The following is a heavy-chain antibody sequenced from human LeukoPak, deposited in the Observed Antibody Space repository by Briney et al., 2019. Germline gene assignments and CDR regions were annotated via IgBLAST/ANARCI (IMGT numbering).Heavy chain of an antibody. Sequence: SETLSLTCTVSGGSISSHYWSWIRQPPGKGLEWIGYIYYSGSTNYNPSLKSRVTISVDTSKNQFSLKLSSVTAADTAVYYCARVKQYYDFWSGYSSGYYYYYMDVWGKGTTVTVSS. CDR3: ARVKQYYDFWSGYSSGYYYYYMDV. V-gene: IGHV4-59*11. CDR1: GGSISSHY. CDR2: IYYSGST. J-gene: IGHJ6*03. D-gene: IGHD3-3*01.